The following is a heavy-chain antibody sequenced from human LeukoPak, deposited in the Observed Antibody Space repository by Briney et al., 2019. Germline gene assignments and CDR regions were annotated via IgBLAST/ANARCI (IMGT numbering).Heavy chain of an antibody. CDR3: ARGPSGGTFDY. CDR1: GGTLSSYA. Sequence: GASVTVSCKASGGTLSSYAISWVRQAPGQGLEWMGGIIPIFGTANYAQKFQGRVTITADESTSTAYMELSSLRSEDTAVYYCARGPSGGTFDYWGQGTLVTVSS. J-gene: IGHJ4*02. D-gene: IGHD1-1*01. CDR2: IIPIFGTA. V-gene: IGHV1-69*01.